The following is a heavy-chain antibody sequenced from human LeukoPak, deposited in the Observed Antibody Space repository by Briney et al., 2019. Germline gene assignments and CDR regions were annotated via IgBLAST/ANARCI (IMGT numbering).Heavy chain of an antibody. CDR2: IKQDGSEK. V-gene: IGHV3-7*01. CDR1: GFTFSSYW. D-gene: IGHD6-25*01. Sequence: GGSLRLSCAASGFTFSSYWMSWVRQAPGKGLEWVANIKQDGSEKYYVDSVKGRFTISRDNAKNSLYLQMNSLRAEDTAVYYCARGSGRYRLYYFDYWGQGTLVTVSS. CDR3: ARGSGRYRLYYFDY. J-gene: IGHJ4*02.